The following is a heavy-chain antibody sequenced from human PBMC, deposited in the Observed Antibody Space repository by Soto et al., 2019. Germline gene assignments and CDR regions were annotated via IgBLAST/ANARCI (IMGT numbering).Heavy chain of an antibody. CDR3: ARAPRELLAEGPLFLSCYYGCDG. Sequence: QVHLQQWGAGLLKPSGTLSLTCTVSGGSFTAAYWTWVRQSPGRGLEWLGEVFHAGNTNYNPSLKCRVTLSLDTGKNEFSLRLTSVTAADSAVYYCARAPRELLAEGPLFLSCYYGCDGWGQGTTVIVSS. CDR1: GGSFTAAY. V-gene: IGHV4-34*12. J-gene: IGHJ6*02. D-gene: IGHD3-10*01. CDR2: VFHAGNT.